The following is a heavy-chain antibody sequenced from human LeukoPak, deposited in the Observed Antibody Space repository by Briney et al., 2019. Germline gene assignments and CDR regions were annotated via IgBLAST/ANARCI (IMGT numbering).Heavy chain of an antibody. J-gene: IGHJ6*03. CDR3: AREGSGYSSGWLDYYYMDV. CDR2: INPSGGST. Sequence: ASVKVSCKASGYTFTSYYMHWVRQAPGQGLEWMGIINPSGGSTSYAQKFQGRVTMTRDMSTSTVYMELSSLRSEDTAVYYCAREGSGYSSGWLDYYYMDVWGKGTTVTISS. CDR1: GYTFTSYY. D-gene: IGHD6-19*01. V-gene: IGHV1-46*01.